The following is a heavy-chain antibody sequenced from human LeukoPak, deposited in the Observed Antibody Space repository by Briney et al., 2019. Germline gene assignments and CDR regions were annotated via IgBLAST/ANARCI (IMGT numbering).Heavy chain of an antibody. CDR2: IYTSGST. D-gene: IGHD1-26*01. CDR3: ARIAYSGSYYFDY. CDR1: GGSISSGSYY. Sequence: PSQTLSLTCTVSGGSISSGSYYWSWIRQPAGKGLEWIGRIYTSGSTNYNPSLKSRVTISVDTSKNQFSLKLSSVTAADTAVYYCARIAYSGSYYFDYWGQGTLVTVSS. J-gene: IGHJ4*02. V-gene: IGHV4-61*02.